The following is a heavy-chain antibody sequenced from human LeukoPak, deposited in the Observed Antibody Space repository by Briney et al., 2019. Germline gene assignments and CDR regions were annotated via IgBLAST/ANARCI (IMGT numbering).Heavy chain of an antibody. J-gene: IGHJ4*02. CDR1: GGSISSYY. V-gene: IGHV4-59*08. Sequence: SENLSLTCTVSGGSISSYYWSWIRQPPGKGLEWIGYIYSSANTNYNPSLKGRVTMSVDTSKNQFSLTLSSVTAADTAVYYCASSIVATITSFDYWGQGTLVTVSS. CDR3: ASSIVATITSFDY. D-gene: IGHD5-12*01. CDR2: IYSSANT.